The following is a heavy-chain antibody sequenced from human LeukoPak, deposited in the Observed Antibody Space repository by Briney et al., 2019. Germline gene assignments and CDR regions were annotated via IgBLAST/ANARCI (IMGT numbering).Heavy chain of an antibody. Sequence: NPSETLSLTCTVSGGSISSYYWSWIRQPPGKGLEWIGEINHRGSTNYNPSLKSRVTISVDTSKNQFSLKLSSVTAADTAVYYCARVTFGVGRYYYYGMDVWGQGTTVTVSS. CDR1: GGSISSYY. CDR2: INHRGST. J-gene: IGHJ6*02. CDR3: ARVTFGVGRYYYYGMDV. D-gene: IGHD3-3*01. V-gene: IGHV4-34*01.